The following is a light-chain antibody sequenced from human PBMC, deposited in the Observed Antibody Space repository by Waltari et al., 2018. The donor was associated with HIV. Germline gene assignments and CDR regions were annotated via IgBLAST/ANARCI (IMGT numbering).Light chain of an antibody. V-gene: IGLV1-44*01. CDR2: SNS. J-gene: IGLJ3*02. CDR3: AAWEDSLNGPIWV. Sequence: QSVLTQPPSASGTPGQRVTISCSGSSSNIGSYTVNWYQQIPGPAPKLLIFSNSYRPSGVPDRFSGSKSGTSASLAISGLHSDDEADYFCAAWEDSLNGPIWVFGGGTKLTVL. CDR1: SSNIGSYT.